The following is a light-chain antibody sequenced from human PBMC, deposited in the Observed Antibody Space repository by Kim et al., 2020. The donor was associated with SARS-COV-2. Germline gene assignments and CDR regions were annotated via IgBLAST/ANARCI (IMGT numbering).Light chain of an antibody. V-gene: IGKV3-11*01. J-gene: IGKJ5*01. CDR2: DAA. CDR3: QQRSNWLIT. CDR1: QSVSSY. Sequence: LAPGDRGTFSCRASQSVSSYLAWYQQKPGQAPRLLIYDAATRATGIPARSSGSWSGTDFTLTISSLEPDDVAVYYCQQRSNWLITFGQGTRLEIK.